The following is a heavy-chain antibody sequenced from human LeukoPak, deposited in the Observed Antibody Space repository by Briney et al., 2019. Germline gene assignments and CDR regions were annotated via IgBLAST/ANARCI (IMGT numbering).Heavy chain of an antibody. D-gene: IGHD5-12*01. CDR3: AKALRGYGPFDY. V-gene: IGHV3-23*01. CDR2: ISGSGGST. Sequence: PGGSLTLSCAASGFTFSSYAMSWVRHAPGPGLEWVSAISGSGGSTYYADSVKGRFTISRDNSKNTLYLQMNSLRGGDRAVYYCAKALRGYGPFDYWGQGTLVTVSS. CDR1: GFTFSSYA. J-gene: IGHJ4*02.